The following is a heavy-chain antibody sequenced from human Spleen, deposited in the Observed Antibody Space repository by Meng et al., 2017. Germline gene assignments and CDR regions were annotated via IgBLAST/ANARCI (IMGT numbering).Heavy chain of an antibody. V-gene: IGHV1-3*01. CDR2: INAGNGNT. CDR3: ATMTTVTTVWDLWWFDP. J-gene: IGHJ5*02. D-gene: IGHD4-17*01. Sequence: AQLVRVGAGVKQPGASVKVSCKASGYSFTCYAMHWVRQAPGQRLEWMGWINAGNGNTKYSQKFQGRLTITTDESTSTAYMELSSLRSEDTAVYDCATMTTVTTVWDLWWFDPWGQGTLVTVSS. CDR1: GYSFTCYA.